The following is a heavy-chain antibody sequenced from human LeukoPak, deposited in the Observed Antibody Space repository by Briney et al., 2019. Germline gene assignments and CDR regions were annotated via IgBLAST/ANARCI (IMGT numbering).Heavy chain of an antibody. Sequence: SETLSLTCTVSGGSISSSSYYWGWIRQPPGKGLEWIGSIYYSGSTYYNPSLKSRVTISVDTSKNQFSLKLSSVTAADTAVYSCASPTSMVRGAAFDYWGQGTLVTVSS. J-gene: IGHJ4*02. D-gene: IGHD3-10*01. CDR2: IYYSGST. V-gene: IGHV4-39*01. CDR3: ASPTSMVRGAAFDY. CDR1: GGSISSSSYY.